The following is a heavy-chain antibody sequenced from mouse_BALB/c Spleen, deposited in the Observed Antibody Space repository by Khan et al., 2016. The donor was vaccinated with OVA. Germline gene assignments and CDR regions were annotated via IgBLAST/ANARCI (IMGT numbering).Heavy chain of an antibody. D-gene: IGHD1-1*01. V-gene: IGHV1-7*01. CDR1: GYTFTNYW. Sequence: QVQLQQSGAELAKPGASVKMSCKASGYTFTNYWMHWVKQRPGQGLEWIGYIDPTTGYTEYNQKFKDKATLTADKSSSPAYMQLSSLTSEDSAVYYCTSHGSSDTWFGYWGQGTLVTVSA. CDR2: IDPTTGYT. J-gene: IGHJ3*01. CDR3: TSHGSSDTWFGY.